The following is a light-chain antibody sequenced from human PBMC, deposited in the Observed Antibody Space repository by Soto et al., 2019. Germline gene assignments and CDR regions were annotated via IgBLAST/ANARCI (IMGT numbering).Light chain of an antibody. CDR2: DAS. Sequence: DIPMTQSPSTLSASVGDRVTITCRASQSISSWLAWYQQKPGKAPKLLIYDASSLESGVPSRFSGSGSGTEFTITISSLQPDDFATYYCQQYNSYPWTFGQGTKVEIK. J-gene: IGKJ1*01. CDR3: QQYNSYPWT. CDR1: QSISSW. V-gene: IGKV1-5*01.